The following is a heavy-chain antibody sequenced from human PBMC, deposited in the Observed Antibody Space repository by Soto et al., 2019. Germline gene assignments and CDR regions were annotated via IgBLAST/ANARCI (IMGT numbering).Heavy chain of an antibody. CDR3: ARDEGSGGSCYNLCYGMDV. CDR1: GGTFSSYA. D-gene: IGHD2-15*01. CDR2: IIPIFGTA. Sequence: GAPVKVSCKASGGTFSSYAISWVRQAPGQGLEWMGGIIPIFGTANYAQKFQGRVTITADESTSTAYMELSSLRSEDTAVYYCARDEGSGGSCYNLCYGMDVWGQGTTVTVSS. J-gene: IGHJ6*02. V-gene: IGHV1-69*13.